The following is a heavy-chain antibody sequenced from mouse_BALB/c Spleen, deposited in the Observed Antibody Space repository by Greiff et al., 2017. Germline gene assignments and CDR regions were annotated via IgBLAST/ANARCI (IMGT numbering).Heavy chain of an antibody. Sequence: EVHLVESGGGLVQPGGSRKLSCAASGFTFSSFGMHWVRQAPEKGLEWVAYISSGSSTIYYADTVKGRFTISRDNPKNTLFLQMTSLRSEDTAMYYCARGFYGSSYADAMDYWGQGTSVTVSS. V-gene: IGHV5-17*02. CDR1: GFTFSSFG. D-gene: IGHD1-1*01. J-gene: IGHJ4*01. CDR3: ARGFYGSSYADAMDY. CDR2: ISSGSSTI.